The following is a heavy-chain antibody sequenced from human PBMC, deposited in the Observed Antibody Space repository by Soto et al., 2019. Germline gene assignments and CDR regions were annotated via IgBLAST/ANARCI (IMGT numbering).Heavy chain of an antibody. Sequence: GESLKISCKASGYRFSGYWIGWVRQMPGKGLEWMLIIFPGDSDTRYSPSFQGQVTISADKSISTAYLQWSSLKASDTAMYYCARGGSSTSSIYYGMDVWGQGTTVTVSS. CDR1: GYRFSGYW. D-gene: IGHD2-2*01. J-gene: IGHJ6*02. CDR2: IFPGDSDT. CDR3: ARGGSSTSSIYYGMDV. V-gene: IGHV5-51*01.